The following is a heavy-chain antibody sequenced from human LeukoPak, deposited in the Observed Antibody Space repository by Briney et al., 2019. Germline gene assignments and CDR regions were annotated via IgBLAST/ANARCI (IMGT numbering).Heavy chain of an antibody. J-gene: IGHJ3*02. CDR2: IIPIFGTA. D-gene: IGHD5-24*01. Sequence: WASVKVSCKASGGTFSSYAISWVRQAPGQGLEWMRGIIPIFGTANYAQKFQGRVTITTDESTSTAYMELSSLRSEDTAVYYCARDGNYAFDIWGQGTMVTVSS. CDR1: GGTFSSYA. V-gene: IGHV1-69*05. CDR3: ARDGNYAFDI.